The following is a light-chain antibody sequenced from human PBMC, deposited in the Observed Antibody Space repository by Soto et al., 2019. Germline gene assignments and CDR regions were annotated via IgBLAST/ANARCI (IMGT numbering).Light chain of an antibody. CDR1: QSILHSFNNKNY. V-gene: IGKV4-1*01. Sequence: DIVMTQSPDSLAVSLGERATINCKSSQSILHSFNNKNYLAWYQQKAGQPPKLLITWASTRESGVPDRFSGSGSVTDFTLTISSLQAQDVAVYYCQQSLTATHSLGEGTNVEIK. CDR2: WAS. CDR3: QQSLTATHS. J-gene: IGKJ1*01.